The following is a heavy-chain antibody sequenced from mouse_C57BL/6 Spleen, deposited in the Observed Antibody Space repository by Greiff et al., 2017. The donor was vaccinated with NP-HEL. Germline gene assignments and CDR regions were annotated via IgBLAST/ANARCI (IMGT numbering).Heavy chain of an antibody. V-gene: IGHV1-82*01. D-gene: IGHD1-1*01. J-gene: IGHJ1*03. CDR1: GYAFSSSW. CDR3: ARPSYGSSYDGYFDV. Sequence: QVQLQQSGPELVKPGASVKISCKASGYAFSSSWMNWVKQRPGKGLEWIGRIYPGDGDTNYNGKFKGKATLTADKSSSTAYMQLSSLTSEDSAVYFCARPSYGSSYDGYFDVWGTGTTVTVSS. CDR2: IYPGDGDT.